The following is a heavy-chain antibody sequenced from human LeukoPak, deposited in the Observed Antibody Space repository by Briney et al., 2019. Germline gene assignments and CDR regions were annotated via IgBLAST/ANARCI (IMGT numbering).Heavy chain of an antibody. J-gene: IGHJ4*02. CDR1: GGSFSGYY. D-gene: IGHD3-10*01. Sequence: SETLSLTCAVYGGSFSGYYWSWIRQPPGKGLEWIGEINHSGSTNYNPSLKSRVTISVDTSKNQFSLKLSSVTAADTAVYYCAGVYGSGSYRKLVDYWGQGTLVTVSS. CDR2: INHSGST. CDR3: AGVYGSGSYRKLVDY. V-gene: IGHV4-34*01.